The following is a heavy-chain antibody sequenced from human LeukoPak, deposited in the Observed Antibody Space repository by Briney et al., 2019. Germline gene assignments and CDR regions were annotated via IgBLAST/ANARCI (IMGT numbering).Heavy chain of an antibody. CDR2: INAGVGNT. V-gene: IGHV1-3*01. D-gene: IGHD3-10*01. CDR3: VRAGRPMIGGVTPLEHFDS. J-gene: IGHJ4*02. Sequence: GASVKVSCKASGYAFIRYHIHWVRQAPGQGLEWMGWINAGVGNTKYSEKFQDRVTVTRDTPATTAYMELSSLRAEDTAVYYCVRAGRPMIGGVTPLEHFDSWGQGTLVTVSS. CDR1: GYAFIRYH.